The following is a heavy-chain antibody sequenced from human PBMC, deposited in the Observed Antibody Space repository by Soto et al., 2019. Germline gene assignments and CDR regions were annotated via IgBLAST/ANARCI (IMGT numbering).Heavy chain of an antibody. CDR3: PHMDYGFYGMDV. J-gene: IGHJ6*02. Sequence: QITLKESGPTLVKPTQTLTLTCTFSGFSLSTSGVGVGWIRQPPGKALEWLAVICWDDDKRYSPSLKSRLTITRDTSKNPAALIMTDMAPVDTASYYCPHMDYGFYGMDVWGQGTTVTVSS. CDR2: ICWDDDK. CDR1: GFSLSTSGVG. D-gene: IGHD3-10*01. V-gene: IGHV2-5*02.